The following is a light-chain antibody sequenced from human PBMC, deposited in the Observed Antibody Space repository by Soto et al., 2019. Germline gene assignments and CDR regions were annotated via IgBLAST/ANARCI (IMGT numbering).Light chain of an antibody. CDR3: FSHRGGDSHV. CDR2: GVT. Sequence: SALTQPASVSGSPGQSITISCTGTSSDVGAYNYVSWYQQYPGKAPKLMIYGVTNRPSGVSNRFSGSKTGNTASLTISGLQAEDEADYYCFSHRGGDSHVFGTGTKVTV. V-gene: IGLV2-14*01. J-gene: IGLJ1*01. CDR1: SSDVGAYNY.